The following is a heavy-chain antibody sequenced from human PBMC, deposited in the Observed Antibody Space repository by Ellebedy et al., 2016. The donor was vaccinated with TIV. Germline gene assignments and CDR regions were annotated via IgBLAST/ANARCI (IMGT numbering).Heavy chain of an antibody. CDR2: ISYDGSNR. CDR3: AKDRQNIAARRKIDY. CDR1: GFTFGNYG. J-gene: IGHJ4*02. V-gene: IGHV3-30*18. Sequence: PGGSLRLSCAASGFTFGNYGMHWVRQAPGKGLEWVALISYDGSNRYYADSVKGRFTISRDNSKNTLYLQMDSLRAEDTAVYFCAKDRQNIAARRKIDYWGQGTLVTVSS. D-gene: IGHD6-6*01.